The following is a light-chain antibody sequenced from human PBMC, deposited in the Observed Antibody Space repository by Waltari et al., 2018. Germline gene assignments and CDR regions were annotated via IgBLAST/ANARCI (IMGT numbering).Light chain of an antibody. CDR1: SSQLANNH. V-gene: IGLV1-51*01. Sequence: QSVLTQPHSVSASPGQQVNIPYSASSSQLANNHISCYQHLPGTAPKLLIYDNDKRPSGIPDRFYGSKSGTSATLGITGLQTGDEADYYCGTWDSSLNVGVFGGGTELTVL. CDR2: DND. J-gene: IGLJ3*02. CDR3: GTWDSSLNVGV.